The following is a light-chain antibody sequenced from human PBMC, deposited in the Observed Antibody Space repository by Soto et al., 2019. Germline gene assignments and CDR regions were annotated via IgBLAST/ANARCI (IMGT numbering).Light chain of an antibody. Sequence: VLTQSPGTLSLSPGERATLSCRASQSVSSTYLAWYQQKPGQAPRLLIYGASSRATGIPDRFSGSGSGTDFTLTISRLEPEDFAVYYRQQFGSSPRTFGQGTKVEI. CDR3: QQFGSSPRT. CDR2: GAS. CDR1: QSVSSTY. V-gene: IGKV3-20*01. J-gene: IGKJ1*01.